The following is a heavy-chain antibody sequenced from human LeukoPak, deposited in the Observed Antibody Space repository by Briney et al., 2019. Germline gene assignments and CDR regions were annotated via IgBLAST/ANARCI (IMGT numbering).Heavy chain of an antibody. CDR1: GFTLSIYS. CDR2: ISGGGSPI. Sequence: GGSLRLSCAASGFTLSIYSMNCARPAPGKGLEWVSYISGGGSPISYADSVKGRFTISRDNAKNSLYLQLNSLRDEDTAMYYCARDTVWAFDIWGQGTMVTVSS. J-gene: IGHJ3*02. V-gene: IGHV3-48*02. D-gene: IGHD3-16*01. CDR3: ARDTVWAFDI.